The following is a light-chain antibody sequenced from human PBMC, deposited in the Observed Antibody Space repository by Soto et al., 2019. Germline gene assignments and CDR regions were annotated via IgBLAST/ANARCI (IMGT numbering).Light chain of an antibody. CDR2: ENA. CDR3: QSYDTSLHVWV. V-gene: IGLV1-40*01. CDR1: GSNIGAGPD. J-gene: IGLJ3*02. Sequence: QAVLTQPPSVSGAPGQRVIISCTGSGSNIGAGPDVHWYQQLPGTTPRLLIHENANRPSGVPDRFSGFKSGTSASLAITGLQAEDEADYYCQSYDTSLHVWVFGGGTQLTVL.